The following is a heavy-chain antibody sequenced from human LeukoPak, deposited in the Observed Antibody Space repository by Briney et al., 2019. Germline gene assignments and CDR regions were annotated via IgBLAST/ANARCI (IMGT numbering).Heavy chain of an antibody. CDR1: GGSISSYY. D-gene: IGHD2-2*01. V-gene: IGHV4-59*08. Sequence: SETLSLTCTVSGGSISSYYWSWIRQPPGKGLEWIGYIYYSGSTNYNPSLKSRVTISVDTSKNQVSLKLSSVTAADTAVYYCARLDCSSTSCHRYYYYYYMDVWGKGTTVTVSS. CDR2: IYYSGST. J-gene: IGHJ6*03. CDR3: ARLDCSSTSCHRYYYYYYMDV.